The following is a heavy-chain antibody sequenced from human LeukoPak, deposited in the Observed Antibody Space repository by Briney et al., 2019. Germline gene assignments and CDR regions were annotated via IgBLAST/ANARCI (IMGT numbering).Heavy chain of an antibody. CDR2: IHSSGST. V-gene: IGHV4-4*07. Sequence: IPSETLSLTCTVSGVSITSYYWTWIRRPAGKGLEWIGRIHSSGSTNYNPSLKSRVTMSVDTSKNQFSLKLNSVTAADTAVYYCARRGIVVVTNYFDYWGQGTLVTVSS. J-gene: IGHJ4*02. CDR3: ARRGIVVVTNYFDY. D-gene: IGHD3-22*01. CDR1: GVSITSYY.